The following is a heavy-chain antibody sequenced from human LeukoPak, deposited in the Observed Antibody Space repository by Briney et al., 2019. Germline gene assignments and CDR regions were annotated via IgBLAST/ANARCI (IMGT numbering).Heavy chain of an antibody. Sequence: SETLSLTCTVSGGSISSYYWSWIRQPPGKGLEWIGYIYHSGSTNYNPSLKSRVTISEDRSKNRFSLKLCSVTAADTAVYYCARGLTYGMDVWGQGTTVTVSS. V-gene: IGHV4-59*01. CDR2: IYHSGST. J-gene: IGHJ6*02. CDR1: GGSISSYY. CDR3: ARGLTYGMDV.